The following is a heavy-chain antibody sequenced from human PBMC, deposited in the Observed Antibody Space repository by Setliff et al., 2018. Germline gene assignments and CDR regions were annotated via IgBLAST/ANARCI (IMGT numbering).Heavy chain of an antibody. CDR2: IYTDGTT. CDR1: GDSISSGSYY. D-gene: IGHD2-8*01. J-gene: IGHJ6*02. Sequence: SETLSLTCAVYGDSISSGSYYWSWIRQPAGKGLEWIGRIYTDGTTNYNPSLKSRVSISADTSMNHFSLRMTSVSAADTAVYYCAKEHVVISFVTNTHHHYGMDVWGQGATVTVSS. V-gene: IGHV4-61*02. CDR3: AKEHVVISFVTNTHHHYGMDV.